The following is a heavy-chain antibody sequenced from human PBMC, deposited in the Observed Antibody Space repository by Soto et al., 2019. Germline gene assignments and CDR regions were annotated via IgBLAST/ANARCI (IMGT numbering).Heavy chain of an antibody. CDR2: INPNSGGT. J-gene: IGHJ3*02. D-gene: IGHD3-9*01. Sequence: ASVKVSCKASGYTFTGYYMHWVRQAPGQGLEWMGWINPNSGGTNYAQKFQGRVTMTRDTSISTAYMELSRLRSDDTAVYYCARDLAYDILTGTPLGAFDIWGQGTMVTVSS. V-gene: IGHV1-2*02. CDR1: GYTFTGYY. CDR3: ARDLAYDILTGTPLGAFDI.